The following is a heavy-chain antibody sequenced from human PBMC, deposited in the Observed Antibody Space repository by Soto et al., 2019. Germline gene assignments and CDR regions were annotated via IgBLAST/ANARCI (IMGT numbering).Heavy chain of an antibody. D-gene: IGHD6-13*01. CDR3: ARRYSSSFDF. Sequence: SETLSLTCTVSGGSISSYYWSCIRQPPGKGLEWIGYIYYSGSTNYNPSLKSRVTISVDTSKNQFSLKLSSVTAADTAVYYCARRYSSSFDFWGQGNLVTVSS. J-gene: IGHJ4*02. CDR2: IYYSGST. V-gene: IGHV4-59*08. CDR1: GGSISSYY.